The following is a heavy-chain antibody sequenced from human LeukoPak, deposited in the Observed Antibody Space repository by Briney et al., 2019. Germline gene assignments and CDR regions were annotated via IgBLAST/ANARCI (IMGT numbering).Heavy chain of an antibody. D-gene: IGHD5-12*01. CDR1: GYTFTSYD. CDR3: ARERGYSGYDYDY. V-gene: IGHV1-8*01. J-gene: IGHJ4*02. Sequence: ASVKVSCKASGYTFTSYDINWVRQATGQGLEWMGWMNPNSGKTGYAQKFQGRATMTRNTSISTAYMELSSLRSEDTAVYYCARERGYSGYDYDYWGQGTLVTVSS. CDR2: MNPNSGKT.